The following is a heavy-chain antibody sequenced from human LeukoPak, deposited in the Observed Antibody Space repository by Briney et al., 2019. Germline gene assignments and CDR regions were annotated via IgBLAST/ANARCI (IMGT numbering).Heavy chain of an antibody. V-gene: IGHV3-48*03. CDR3: ARDGAGVTYYYYGMDV. J-gene: IGHJ6*02. CDR1: GFTFSSYE. D-gene: IGHD3-16*01. Sequence: GGSLRLSCAASGFTFSSYEMNWVRQAPGKGLEWVSYICSSGSTIYYAASVKGRFTISRDNAKNSLYLQMNSLRAEDTAVYYCARDGAGVTYYYYGMDVWGQGTTVTVSS. CDR2: ICSSGSTI.